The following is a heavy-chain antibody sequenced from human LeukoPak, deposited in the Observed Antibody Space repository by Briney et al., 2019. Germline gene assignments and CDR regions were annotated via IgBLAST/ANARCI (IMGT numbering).Heavy chain of an antibody. CDR1: GYTFTSYD. V-gene: IGHV1-8*01. CDR2: MNPNSGNT. D-gene: IGHD6-19*01. CDR3: ARGGIAVAGPNDAFDI. J-gene: IGHJ3*02. Sequence: ASVKVSCKASGYTFTSYDINWVRQATGQGLEWMGWMNPNSGNTGYAQKFQGRVTITRNTSISTAYMELSSLRSEDTAVYYCARGGIAVAGPNDAFDIWGQGTMVTVSS.